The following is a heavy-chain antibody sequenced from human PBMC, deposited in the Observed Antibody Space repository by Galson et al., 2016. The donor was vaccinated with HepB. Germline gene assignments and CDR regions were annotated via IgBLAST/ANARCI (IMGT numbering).Heavy chain of an antibody. CDR3: ARAGGGSLYFDY. D-gene: IGHD2-8*02. CDR1: GFTFSSYD. J-gene: IGHJ4*02. V-gene: IGHV3-30*04. CDR2: ISYDGSNK. Sequence: SLRLSCAASGFTFSSYDMHWVRQAPGKGLEWLAFISYDGSNKYYADSVKGQFTISRDSSKNTLYLQMNSLRAEDTAVYYCARAGGGSLYFDYWGQGTVVTVSS.